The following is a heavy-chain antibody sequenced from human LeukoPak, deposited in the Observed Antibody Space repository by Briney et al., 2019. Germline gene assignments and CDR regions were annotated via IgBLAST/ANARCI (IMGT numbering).Heavy chain of an antibody. CDR2: ISYDGSNK. D-gene: IGHD3-22*01. V-gene: IGHV3-30*03. CDR1: GFTFSSYE. Sequence: GGSLRLSCAASGFTFSSYEMNWVRQAPGKGLEWVAVISYDGSNKYYADSVKGRFTISRDNSKNTLYLQMNSLRAEDTAVYYCAGRSSGPLYYYYYYMDVWGKGTTVTVSS. J-gene: IGHJ6*03. CDR3: AGRSSGPLYYYYYYMDV.